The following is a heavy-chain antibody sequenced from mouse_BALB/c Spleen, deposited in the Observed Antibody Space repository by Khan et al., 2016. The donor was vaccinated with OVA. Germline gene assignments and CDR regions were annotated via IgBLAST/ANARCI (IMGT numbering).Heavy chain of an antibody. Sequence: QVQLQQSGTELVRPGASVKLSCKASGYTFTNYWINWVKQRPGQGLEWIGNIYPSDSYTNYNQNFKDKATMTVDKSSSTASMQLNSPTSEDSAVYYCTRGGVDGSSFAYWGQGTLVTVSA. CDR3: TRGGVDGSSFAY. J-gene: IGHJ3*01. CDR1: GYTFTNYW. D-gene: IGHD2-3*01. CDR2: IYPSDSYT. V-gene: IGHV1-69*02.